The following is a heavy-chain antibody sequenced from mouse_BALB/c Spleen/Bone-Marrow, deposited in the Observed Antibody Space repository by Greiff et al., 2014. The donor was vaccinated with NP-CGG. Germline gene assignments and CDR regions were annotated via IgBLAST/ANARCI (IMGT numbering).Heavy chain of an antibody. CDR3: TRYGYDPLYAMDY. Sequence: QVQLQQSGAELVKPRASVKLSCKASGYTFTSYYMYWVKQRPGQGLEWIGGINPSNGGTNFNEKFKSKATLTVDKSSSTAYMQLSSLTSEDSAVYYCTRYGYDPLYAMDYWGQGTSVTVSS. V-gene: IGHV1S81*02. J-gene: IGHJ4*01. CDR2: INPSNGGT. D-gene: IGHD2-3*01. CDR1: GYTFTSYY.